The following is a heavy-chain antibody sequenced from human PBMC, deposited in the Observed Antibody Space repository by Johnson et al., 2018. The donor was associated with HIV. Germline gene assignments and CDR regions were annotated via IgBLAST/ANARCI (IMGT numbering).Heavy chain of an antibody. D-gene: IGHD5-12*01. CDR3: ASTKIVATGGPLGAFEI. CDR1: GFTFSSAW. J-gene: IGHJ3*02. CDR2: IKTKTDGGTI. V-gene: IGHV3-15*01. Sequence: QLVESGGGLVKPGGSLRLSCVASGFTFSSAWMGWVRQAPGKGLEWVGRIKTKTDGGTIDYNAPVKGRFSISRDDSKNTLYLQMNGLRAEDTAVYYCASTKIVATGGPLGAFEIWGQGTVVTVSA.